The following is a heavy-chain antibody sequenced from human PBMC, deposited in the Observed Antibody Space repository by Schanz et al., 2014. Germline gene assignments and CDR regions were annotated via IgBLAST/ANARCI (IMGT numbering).Heavy chain of an antibody. CDR2: VSHGGTYI. CDR1: GFTFSSYS. Sequence: EVLLVESGGGLVTPGESLRLSCAASGFTFSSYSMNWVRQAPGKGLEWVSSVSHGGTYIYYADSVRGRFTISRDNAKNSLFLQMHSLRADDTAVYYCAREGEWGYDPPRHWGQGTMVTVSS. D-gene: IGHD5-12*01. CDR3: AREGEWGYDPPRH. V-gene: IGHV3-21*02. J-gene: IGHJ3*01.